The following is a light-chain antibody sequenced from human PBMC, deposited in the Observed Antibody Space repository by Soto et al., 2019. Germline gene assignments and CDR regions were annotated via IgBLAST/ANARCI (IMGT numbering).Light chain of an antibody. CDR3: SSFTSSTTVV. J-gene: IGLJ3*02. CDR2: DVS. V-gene: IGLV2-14*01. CDR1: SSDVGGYNY. Sequence: SVLTQPASVSGSPGQSITISCTGTSSDVGGYNYVSWYQQHPGKAPKLMIYDVSYRPSVVSNRFSGSKSGNTASLTISGLQAEDEADYYCSSFTSSTTVVFGGGTKLTVL.